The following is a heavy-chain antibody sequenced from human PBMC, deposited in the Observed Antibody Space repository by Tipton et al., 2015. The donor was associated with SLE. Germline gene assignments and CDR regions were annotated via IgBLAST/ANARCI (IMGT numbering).Heavy chain of an antibody. CDR3: ASESGSYGWFDP. CDR1: GGSISSYY. J-gene: IGHJ5*02. V-gene: IGHV4-59*01. Sequence: LRLSCTVSGGSISSYYWSWIRQPPGKGLEWIGYIYYSGSTNYSGSTNYNPSLKSRVTISLDTSKNQFSLKLSSVTAADTAVYYCASESGSYGWFDPWGQGTLVTVSS. D-gene: IGHD1-26*01. CDR2: IYYSGSTNYSGST.